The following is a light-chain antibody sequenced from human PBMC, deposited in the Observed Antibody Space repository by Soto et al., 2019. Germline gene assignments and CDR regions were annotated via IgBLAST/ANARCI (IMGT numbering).Light chain of an antibody. CDR3: AAWDDSMNGLV. CDR1: SSNIGSSP. V-gene: IGLV1-44*01. J-gene: IGLJ1*01. CDR2: SNN. Sequence: QAVVTQPPSASGTPGQRVTIPCSGSSSNIGSSPVNWYQQLPGTAPKLLIYSNNQRPSGVPDRFSGSKSGTSASLAISGLQSEDEADDYCAAWDDSMNGLVFGTGTKLTVL.